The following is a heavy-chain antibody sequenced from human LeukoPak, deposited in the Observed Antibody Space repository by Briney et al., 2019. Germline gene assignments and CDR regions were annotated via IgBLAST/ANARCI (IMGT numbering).Heavy chain of an antibody. CDR1: GFTVSSNY. CDR2: IYSGGSI. J-gene: IGHJ6*03. CDR3: ARVAVIYYYYMEV. Sequence: GGSLRLSCAASGFTVSSNYMSWVRQAPGKGLEWVSVIYSGGSIYYADSVKGRFTISRDNSKNTLYLQMNSLRAEDTAVYYCARVAVIYYYYMEVWGKGTTVTVSS. D-gene: IGHD2/OR15-2a*01. V-gene: IGHV3-53*01.